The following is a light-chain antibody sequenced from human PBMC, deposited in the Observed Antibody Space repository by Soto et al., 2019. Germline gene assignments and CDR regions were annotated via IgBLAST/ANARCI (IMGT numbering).Light chain of an antibody. CDR3: QQYGSSPRT. CDR1: QSISSNY. V-gene: IGKV3-20*01. J-gene: IGKJ1*01. CDR2: GAS. Sequence: EIVLTQSPGTLSMSPGERATLSCRASQSISSNYLAWYQQKPGQAPRLLIYGASSRATGIPDRFSGSGSGTDFPLTISSLEAEDFAVYYCQQYGSSPRTFGQGTKVEFK.